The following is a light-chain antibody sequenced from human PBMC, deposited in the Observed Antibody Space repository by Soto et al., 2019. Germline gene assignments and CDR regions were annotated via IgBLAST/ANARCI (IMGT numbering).Light chain of an antibody. V-gene: IGKV3-15*01. Sequence: EIVMTQSPATLSVSPGERVTLSCRASQSVSRSLAWYQQKPGQAPRLLIYGASTRATGIPARFSGSGSGTAFTLTISSPQSEDFAVYYCQQYNNWPPFTFGPGTKVDIK. CDR2: GAS. CDR3: QQYNNWPPFT. CDR1: QSVSRS. J-gene: IGKJ3*01.